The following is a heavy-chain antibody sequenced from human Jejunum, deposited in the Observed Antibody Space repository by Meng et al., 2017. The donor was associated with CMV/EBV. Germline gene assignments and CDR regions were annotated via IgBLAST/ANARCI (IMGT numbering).Heavy chain of an antibody. CDR2: INPSSGDT. CDR1: ASCSSDHY. J-gene: IGHJ4*02. Sequence: GDGCQEPGASVRFYSKPFASCSSDHYTHGVRQAPGQGHGWMGWINPSSGDTRYEQKFQGRVAMTRDTSISTAYMELSTLTSDATAVYYCARDRHSNGYYEDDFDSWGQGTLVTVSS. D-gene: IGHD3-22*01. V-gene: IGHV1-2*02. CDR3: ARDRHSNGYYEDDFDS.